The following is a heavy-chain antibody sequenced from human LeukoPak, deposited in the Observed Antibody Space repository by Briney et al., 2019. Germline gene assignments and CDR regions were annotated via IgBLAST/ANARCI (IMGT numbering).Heavy chain of an antibody. Sequence: SETLSLTCTVSGGSISSSSYYWGWIRQPPGKGLEWIGSIYYSGSTYYNPSLKSRVTISVDTSKNQFSLKLSSVTAADTAVYYCARDGGYCTNGVCSNWFDPWGQGTPGHRLL. V-gene: IGHV4-39*07. CDR1: GGSISSSSYY. D-gene: IGHD2-8*01. CDR2: IYYSGST. CDR3: ARDGGYCTNGVCSNWFDP. J-gene: IGHJ5*02.